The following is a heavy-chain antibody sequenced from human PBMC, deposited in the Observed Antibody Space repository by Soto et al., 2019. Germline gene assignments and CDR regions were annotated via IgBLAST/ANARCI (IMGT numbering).Heavy chain of an antibody. CDR1: GNTFASHG. D-gene: IGHD6-19*01. CDR3: ARVYPRGVAVFRDY. CDR2: ISGFNGQT. Sequence: QVQLVQSGPEVKKPGASVKVSCKASGNTFASHGFSWVRQAPGQGLEWMGWISGFNGQTNYALKFQGRVTLTTDTATSTAYMELRSLRSDDTAVYVCARVYPRGVAVFRDYWGQGTLVTVSS. J-gene: IGHJ4*02. V-gene: IGHV1-18*01.